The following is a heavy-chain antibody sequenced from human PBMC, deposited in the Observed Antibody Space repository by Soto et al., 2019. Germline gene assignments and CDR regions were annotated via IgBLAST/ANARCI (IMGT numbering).Heavy chain of an antibody. J-gene: IGHJ4*02. V-gene: IGHV4-39*01. Sequence: QLHLQESGPGLLRSSETLSLTCSVSGGSIKTDNYYWAWIRQPPGKDLEWIGSIFHTGTTFYNSSLQSRITLSVDTVKNQFSLTLRSLTAPETAFYYCARPPRGRELFNWGQGTLVTVSS. D-gene: IGHD3-10*01. CDR2: IFHTGTT. CDR1: GGSIKTDNYY. CDR3: ARPPRGRELFN.